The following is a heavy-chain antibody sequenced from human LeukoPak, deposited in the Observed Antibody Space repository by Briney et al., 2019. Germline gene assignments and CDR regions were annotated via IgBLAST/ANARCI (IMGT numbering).Heavy chain of an antibody. J-gene: IGHJ5*02. CDR1: GFTFSSYG. Sequence: GGSLRLSCAASGFTFSSYGMHWVRQAPGKGLEWVAVLSYDGSNKYYADSVKGRFTISRDNSKNTLYLQMNSLRAEDTAVYYCAKGITMVRGVSNNWFDPWGQGTLVTVSS. CDR2: LSYDGSNK. V-gene: IGHV3-30*18. D-gene: IGHD3-10*01. CDR3: AKGITMVRGVSNNWFDP.